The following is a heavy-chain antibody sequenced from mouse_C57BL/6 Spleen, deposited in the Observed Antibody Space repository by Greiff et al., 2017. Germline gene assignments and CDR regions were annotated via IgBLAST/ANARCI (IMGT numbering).Heavy chain of an antibody. V-gene: IGHV3-6*01. J-gene: IGHJ2*01. CDR1: GYSITSGYY. Sequence: EVQLQQSGPGLVKPSQSLSLTCSVTGYSITSGYYWNWIRQFPGNKLEWMGYISYDGSNNYNPSLKNRISITRDTSKNQFFLKLNSVTTEDTATYYCARAHLLYYFDYWGQGTTLTVSS. D-gene: IGHD2-10*01. CDR2: ISYDGSN. CDR3: ARAHLLYYFDY.